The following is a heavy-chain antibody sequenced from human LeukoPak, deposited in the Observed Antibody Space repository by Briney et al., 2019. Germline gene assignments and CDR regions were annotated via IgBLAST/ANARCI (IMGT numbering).Heavy chain of an antibody. CDR1: GFTFSSYA. CDR3: AKDRKSYAYVKGFDY. J-gene: IGHJ4*02. Sequence: PGGSLRLSCAVSGFTFSSYAMSWVRQAPGKGLEWVSAISGSGGRTYYADYVKGRFTISRDNSKNTLYLKMNSLRAEDTAVYYCAKDRKSYAYVKGFDYWGQGTLVTVSS. CDR2: ISGSGGRT. D-gene: IGHD2-2*01. V-gene: IGHV3-23*01.